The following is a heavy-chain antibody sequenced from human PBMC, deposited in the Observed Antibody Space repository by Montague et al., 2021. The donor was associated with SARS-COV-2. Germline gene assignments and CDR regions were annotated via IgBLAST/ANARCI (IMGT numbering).Heavy chain of an antibody. J-gene: IGHJ4*03. CDR1: GGSISSYH. CDR2: VIYSGRT. CDR3: AKGRHINVPGGLLAWGMDA. D-gene: IGHD3-16*01. Sequence: SETLSLTCTVSGGSISSYHWTWIRQPPGRGLEWIGDVIYSGRTTYNPSLQSRLTISVDIYKNQFPLRLSSVTAADTAVYFCAKGRHINVPGGLLAWGMDAWGQGTLVTVSS. V-gene: IGHV4-59*12.